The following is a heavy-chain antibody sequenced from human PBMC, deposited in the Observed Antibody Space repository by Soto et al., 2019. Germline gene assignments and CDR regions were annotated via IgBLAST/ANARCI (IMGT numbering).Heavy chain of an antibody. CDR1: GYTFTNYG. CDR2: ISAYNGDT. D-gene: IGHD2-15*01. Sequence: ASVKVSCKTSGYTFTNYGITWVRQAPGQGLKWMGWISAYNGDTNYAQKFQGRVIMTTDTSTTTAYMELRSLRSDDTAVYYCARGPAGGLRGGVSYWGQGTLVTVSA. V-gene: IGHV1-18*04. J-gene: IGHJ4*02. CDR3: ARGPAGGLRGGVSY.